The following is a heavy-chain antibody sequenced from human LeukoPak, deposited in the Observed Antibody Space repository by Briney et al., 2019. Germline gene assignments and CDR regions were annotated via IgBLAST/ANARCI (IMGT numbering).Heavy chain of an antibody. CDR2: IIPIFGTA. CDR1: GGTFSSYA. V-gene: IGHV1-69*01. Sequence: ASVKVSCKASGGTFSSYAVSWVRQAPGQGLEWMGGIIPIFGTANYAQKFQGRVTITADESTSTAYMELSSLRSEDTAVYYCASWGGQYYYGSGREYWGTNYYYYMDVWGKGTTVTISS. J-gene: IGHJ6*03. CDR3: ASWGGQYYYGSGREYWGTNYYYYMDV. D-gene: IGHD3-10*01.